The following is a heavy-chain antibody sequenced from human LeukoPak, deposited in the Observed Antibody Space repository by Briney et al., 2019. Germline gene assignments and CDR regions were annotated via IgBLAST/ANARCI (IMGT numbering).Heavy chain of an antibody. CDR1: GGSVSSYY. D-gene: IGHD6-19*01. CDR3: ARSGYSSGPDY. CDR2: IYFSGGT. J-gene: IGHJ4*02. V-gene: IGHV4-4*07. Sequence: SETLSPTCTVSGGSVSSYYWSWIRQPAGRGLEWIGRIYFSGGTNYNPSLKSRVTMSVDTSKNQFSLKLSSVTAADTAVYYCARSGYSSGPDYWGQGTLVTVSS.